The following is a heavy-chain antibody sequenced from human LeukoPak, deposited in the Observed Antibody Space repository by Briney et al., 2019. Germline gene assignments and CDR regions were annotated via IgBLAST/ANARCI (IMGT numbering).Heavy chain of an antibody. CDR3: ARGAYYGDNFPLHY. V-gene: IGHV1-2*02. J-gene: IGHJ4*02. D-gene: IGHD4-23*01. CDR2: MNPNSGAT. CDR1: GYTFTNHY. Sequence: ASVKVSCKGSGYTFTNHYLHWVRQAPGQGVEWMGWMNPNSGATEYQQNFQGRVTMTRDTSISTAYLEVFSLTSDDAAVYYCARGAYYGDNFPLHYWGQGSLVIVSS.